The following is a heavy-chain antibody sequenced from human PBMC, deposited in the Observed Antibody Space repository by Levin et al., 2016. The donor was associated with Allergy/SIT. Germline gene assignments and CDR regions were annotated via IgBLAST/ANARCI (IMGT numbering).Heavy chain of an antibody. Sequence: GSLRLSCTVSGDSISSQYWSWIRQPPGKGLEWIGYIYDSGSTYYNPSLKSRVTISLGTSTNQLSLKLTSVTAADTAVYYCVGVEMATSDAFAIWGHGTMVTVSS. D-gene: IGHD5-24*01. J-gene: IGHJ3*02. CDR1: GDSISSQY. CDR2: IYDSGST. CDR3: VGVEMATSDAFAI. V-gene: IGHV4-59*06.